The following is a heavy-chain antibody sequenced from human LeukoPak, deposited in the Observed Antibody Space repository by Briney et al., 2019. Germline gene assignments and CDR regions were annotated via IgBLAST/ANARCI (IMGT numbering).Heavy chain of an antibody. CDR2: ISNSGSSI. CDR1: GDSITGYY. J-gene: IGHJ4*02. Sequence: LSLTCSVSGDSITGYYWGWIRQPPGKGLEWVSYISNSGSSIYYADSVKGRFTTSRDNAKSSLYLQMNSLRAEDTAVYYCGRGHWGLDYWGQGALVTVSS. V-gene: IGHV3-11*04. CDR3: GRGHWGLDY. D-gene: IGHD7-27*01.